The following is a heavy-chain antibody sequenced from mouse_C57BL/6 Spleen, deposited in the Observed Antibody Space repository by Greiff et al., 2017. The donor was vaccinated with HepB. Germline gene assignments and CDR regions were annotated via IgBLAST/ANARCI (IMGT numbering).Heavy chain of an antibody. D-gene: IGHD1-1*01. Sequence: VQLKQSGAELVKPGASVKLSCTASGFNIKDYYMHWVKQRTEQGLEWIGRIDPEDGETKYAPKFQGKATITADTSSNTAYLQLSSLTSEDTAVYYCASHYGSSYGYFDYWGQGTTLTVSS. CDR2: IDPEDGET. J-gene: IGHJ2*01. CDR3: ASHYGSSYGYFDY. V-gene: IGHV14-2*01. CDR1: GFNIKDYY.